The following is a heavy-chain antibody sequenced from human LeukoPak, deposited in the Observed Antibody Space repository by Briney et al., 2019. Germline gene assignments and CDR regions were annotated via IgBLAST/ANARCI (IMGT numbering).Heavy chain of an antibody. Sequence: GESLKISCMGSGYSFTSCWSGWVRQMPGKGLGWMGIIYPGDSDTRYSPSSQGQVTISADKSISTAYLQWSSLKASDTAMYYCARRHPLTSDGFDIWGQGTMVTVSS. CDR3: ARRHPLTSDGFDI. CDR1: GYSFTSCW. J-gene: IGHJ3*02. D-gene: IGHD2-21*02. V-gene: IGHV5-51*01. CDR2: IYPGDSDT.